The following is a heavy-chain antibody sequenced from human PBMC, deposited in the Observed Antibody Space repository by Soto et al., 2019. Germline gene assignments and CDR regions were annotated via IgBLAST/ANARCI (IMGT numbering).Heavy chain of an antibody. D-gene: IGHD6-13*01. CDR1: GFSLSTSGVA. V-gene: IGHV2-5*02. CDR2: IYWDDNK. CDR3: AHRYCSSYDY. Sequence: QITLKESGPTLVKPTQTLTLTRTFSGFSLSTSGVAVGWIRQPPGKALECLALIYWDDNKRYSPSLQSRITLTKDTSKNQVVLTMTNMDPVDTATYYCAHRYCSSYDYWGQGILVTVSS. J-gene: IGHJ4*02.